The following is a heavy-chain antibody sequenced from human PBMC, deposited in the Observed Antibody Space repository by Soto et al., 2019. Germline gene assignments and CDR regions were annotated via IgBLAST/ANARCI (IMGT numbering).Heavy chain of an antibody. CDR3: ARDPFSSSWVYGMDV. J-gene: IGHJ6*02. Sequence: SETLSLTCTVSGGSVSSGSYYWSWIRQPPGKGLEWIGYIYYSGSTNYNPSLKSRVTISVDTSKNQFSLKLSSVTAADTAVYYCARDPFSSSWVYGMDVWGQGTTVTVSS. CDR2: IYYSGST. V-gene: IGHV4-61*01. CDR1: GGSVSSGSYY. D-gene: IGHD6-6*01.